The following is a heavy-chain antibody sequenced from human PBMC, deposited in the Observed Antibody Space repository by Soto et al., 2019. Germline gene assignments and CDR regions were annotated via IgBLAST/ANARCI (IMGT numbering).Heavy chain of an antibody. V-gene: IGHV4-31*11. CDR2: ISYSGST. J-gene: IGHJ4*02. CDR1: GASIGSDAYY. D-gene: IGHD3-16*02. Sequence: SETLSLTCAVSGASIGSDAYYWSWIHQHPGKGLEWIGYISYSGSTYYNPSLKSRVTISVDTSKNQFSLKLTSVTAADTAVYYCARYRFSDTWSKFDYWGQGTLVTVSS. CDR3: ARYRFSDTWSKFDY.